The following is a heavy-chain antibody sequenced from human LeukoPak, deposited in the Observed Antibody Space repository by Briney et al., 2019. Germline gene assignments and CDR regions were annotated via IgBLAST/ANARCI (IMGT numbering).Heavy chain of an antibody. J-gene: IGHJ5*02. CDR3: ARDLELRGSGKKSWFDP. V-gene: IGHV1-46*01. CDR1: GYTSTSYY. D-gene: IGHD1-7*01. Sequence: ASVKVSCKASGYTSTSYYMHWVRQAPGQGLEWMGIINPSGGSTSYAQKFQGRVTMTRDTSTSTVYMELSSLRSEDTAVYYCARDLELRGSGKKSWFDPWGQGTLVTVSS. CDR2: INPSGGST.